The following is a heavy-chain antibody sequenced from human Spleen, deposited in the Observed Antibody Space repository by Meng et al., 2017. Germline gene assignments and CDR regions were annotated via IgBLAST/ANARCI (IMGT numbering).Heavy chain of an antibody. Sequence: EGQLVESGGGLVKPGGSLRLSCAASGFTFSSYSMNWVRQAPGEGLEWVGRIETKPNNYATSYGESLRGRFTISRDDSKNMAYLQMNSLETEDTALYYCTIYTRGHIWGQGSMVTVSS. CDR2: IETKPNNYAT. CDR1: GFTFSSYS. CDR3: TIYTRGHI. J-gene: IGHJ3*02. V-gene: IGHV3-73*01. D-gene: IGHD4-11*01.